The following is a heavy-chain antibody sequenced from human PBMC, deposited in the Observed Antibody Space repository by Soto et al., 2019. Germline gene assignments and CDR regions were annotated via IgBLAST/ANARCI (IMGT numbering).Heavy chain of an antibody. CDR3: ASTYALDAFDI. V-gene: IGHV3-30-3*01. CDR2: ISYDGSNK. J-gene: IGHJ3*02. CDR1: GFTFSSYA. Sequence: QVQLVESGGGVVQPGRSLRLSYAASGFTFSSYAMHWVRQAPGKGLEWVAVISYDGSNKYYADSVKGRFTISRDNSKNTLYLQMNSLRAEDTAVYYCASTYALDAFDIWGQGTMVTVSS.